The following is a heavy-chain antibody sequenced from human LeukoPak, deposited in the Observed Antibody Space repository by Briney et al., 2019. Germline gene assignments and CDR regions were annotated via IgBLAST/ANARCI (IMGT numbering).Heavy chain of an antibody. J-gene: IGHJ4*02. V-gene: IGHV4-39*07. Sequence: PSETLSLTCTVSGGSISSGSYYWSWIRQPPGKGLEWIGEINHSGSTDYNPSLKSRVTISVDTSKNQFSLKLSSVTAADTAVYYCARLPQVTAIDRFFDYWGQGTLVTVSS. CDR1: GGSISSGSYY. CDR3: ARLPQVTAIDRFFDY. D-gene: IGHD2-21*02. CDR2: INHSGST.